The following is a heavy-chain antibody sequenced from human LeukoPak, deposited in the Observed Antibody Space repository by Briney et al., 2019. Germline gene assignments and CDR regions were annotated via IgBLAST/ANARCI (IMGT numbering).Heavy chain of an antibody. CDR3: ARDMDV. Sequence: PSETLSLTCAVYGGSFSGYYWSWIRLPPGKGLEWIGEINHSGSTNYNPSLKTRVTISVDTTKNQFSQKLSSVTAADTAVYYCARDMDVWGQGTTVTVSS. CDR2: INHSGST. J-gene: IGHJ6*02. CDR1: GGSFSGYY. V-gene: IGHV4-34*01.